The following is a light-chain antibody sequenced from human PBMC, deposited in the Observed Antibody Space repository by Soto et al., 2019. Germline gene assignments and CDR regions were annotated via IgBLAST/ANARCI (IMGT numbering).Light chain of an antibody. CDR2: AAS. Sequence: DIQMTQSPSSLSASVGDRVTITCRASQSICSYLNWYQQKPGDAPKLVIYAASSLQSGVPSRFSGSGSGTDFTLTISSLQPEESATYYCQQSYSTPYTFGQGPKLEIK. CDR1: QSICSY. CDR3: QQSYSTPYT. J-gene: IGKJ2*01. V-gene: IGKV1-39*01.